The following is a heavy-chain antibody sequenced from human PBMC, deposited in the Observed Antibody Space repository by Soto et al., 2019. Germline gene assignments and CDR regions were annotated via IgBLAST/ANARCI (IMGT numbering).Heavy chain of an antibody. CDR2: INHSGST. Sequence: SETLSLTCAVYGGSFSGYYWILIRQPPGKGLEWIVEINHSGSTYYNPSLKSRVTISVDTSKNQFSLKLSSVTAADTAVYYCASPRGKQWLVEHWGQGTLVTVSS. CDR3: ASPRGKQWLVEH. J-gene: IGHJ5*02. CDR1: GGSFSGYY. V-gene: IGHV4-34*01. D-gene: IGHD6-19*01.